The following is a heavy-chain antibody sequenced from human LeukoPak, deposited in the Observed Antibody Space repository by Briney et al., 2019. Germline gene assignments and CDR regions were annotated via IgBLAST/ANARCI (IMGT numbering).Heavy chain of an antibody. Sequence: GESLKISCKGSGNSFTNYWIAWVRQMPGKGLEWMGIIYLDDSDTRYSPSFQGQVTISADKSISTAYLQWSSLKASDTAMYYCARQSGGTYSYWFNPWGQGTLVTVSS. CDR2: IYLDDSDT. V-gene: IGHV5-51*01. CDR1: GNSFTNYW. J-gene: IGHJ5*02. D-gene: IGHD2-15*01. CDR3: ARQSGGTYSYWFNP.